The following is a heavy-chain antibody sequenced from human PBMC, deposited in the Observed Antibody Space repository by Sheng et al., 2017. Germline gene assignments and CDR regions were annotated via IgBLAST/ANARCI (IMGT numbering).Heavy chain of an antibody. CDR2: INHSGST. CDR1: GGSFSGYY. CDR3: ARGRGLYYYDSSGYSRYFDL. D-gene: IGHD3-22*01. V-gene: IGHV4-34*01. J-gene: IGHJ2*01. Sequence: QVQLQQWGAGLLKPSETLSLTCAVYGGSFSGYYWSWIRQPPGKGLEWIGEINHSGSTNYNPSLKSRVTISVDTSKNQFSLKLSSVTAADTAVYYCARGRGLYYYDSSGYSRYFDLWGRGTRGHR.